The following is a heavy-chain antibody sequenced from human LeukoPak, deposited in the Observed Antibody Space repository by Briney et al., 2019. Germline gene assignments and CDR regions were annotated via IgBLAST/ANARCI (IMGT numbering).Heavy chain of an antibody. CDR2: INYSGRT. Sequence: SETLSLTCSVSGGSISSTSYYWGWIRQPPGKGLEWLGSINYSGRTYYNPSLKSRVTISVDTSKNQFSLKVRSVTAADTAVYYCARHPLAGVTEMLAWFDPWGQGTLVIVSS. J-gene: IGHJ5*02. V-gene: IGHV4-39*01. D-gene: IGHD2-21*02. CDR1: GGSISSTSYY. CDR3: ARHPLAGVTEMLAWFDP.